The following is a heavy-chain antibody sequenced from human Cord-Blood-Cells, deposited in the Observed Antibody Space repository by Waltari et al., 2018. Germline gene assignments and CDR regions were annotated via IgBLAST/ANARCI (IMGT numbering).Heavy chain of an antibody. V-gene: IGHV1-3*01. CDR1: GCTFTSYA. D-gene: IGHD5-18*01. CDR2: INAGNGNT. CDR3: ARTKLGIQLLDY. Sequence: QVQLVQSGAEVKKPGASVKVSWKASGCTFTSYAMNWVRETPGQRLEWMGWINAGNGNTKYSQKFQGRVTITRDTSASTAYMELSSLRSEDTAVYYCARTKLGIQLLDYWGQGTLVTVSS. J-gene: IGHJ4*02.